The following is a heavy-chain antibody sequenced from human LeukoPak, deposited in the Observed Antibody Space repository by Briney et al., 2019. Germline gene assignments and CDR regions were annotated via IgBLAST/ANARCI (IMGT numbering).Heavy chain of an antibody. CDR2: IYTSGTT. V-gene: IGHV4-4*07. D-gene: IGHD6-6*01. J-gene: IGHJ4*02. Sequence: SETRSLTCTVSGGSISSYYWSWIRQPAGKGLEWIGRIYTSGTTNYNHSLKSRVTMSVDTSKNQFSLKLSSVTAADTAVYYCARDVAARQGFDFWGQGTLVTVSS. CDR3: ARDVAARQGFDF. CDR1: GGSISSYY.